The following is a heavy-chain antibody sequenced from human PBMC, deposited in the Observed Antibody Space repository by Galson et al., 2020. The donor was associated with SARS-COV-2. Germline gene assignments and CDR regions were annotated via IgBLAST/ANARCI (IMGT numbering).Heavy chain of an antibody. CDR1: GFTFSSYG. V-gene: IGHV3-33*01. J-gene: IGHJ6*02. Sequence: GGSLRLSCAASGFTFSSYGMHWVRQAPGKGLEWVAVIWYDGSNKYYADSVKGRFTISRDNSKNTLYLQMNSLRAEDTAVYYCARDIISYDFWSGYSRANYGMDVWGQGTTVTVSS. CDR2: IWYDGSNK. CDR3: ARDIISYDFWSGYSRANYGMDV. D-gene: IGHD3-3*01.